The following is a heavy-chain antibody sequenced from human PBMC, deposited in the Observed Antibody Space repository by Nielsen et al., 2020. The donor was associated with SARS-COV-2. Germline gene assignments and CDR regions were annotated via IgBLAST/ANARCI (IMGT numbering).Heavy chain of an antibody. CDR1: GFTFGDYA. Sequence: GGSLRLSCTASGFTFGDYAMSWVRQAPGKGLEWVGFIRSKAYGGTTEYAASVKGRFTISRDDSKSIAYLQMNSLKTEDTAVYYCTQDDFWRGYYPYWGQGTLVTVSS. CDR2: IRSKAYGGTT. D-gene: IGHD3-3*01. V-gene: IGHV3-49*04. J-gene: IGHJ4*02. CDR3: TQDDFWRGYYPY.